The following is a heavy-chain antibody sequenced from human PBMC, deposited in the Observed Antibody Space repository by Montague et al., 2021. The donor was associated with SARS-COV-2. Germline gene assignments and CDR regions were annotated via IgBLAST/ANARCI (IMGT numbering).Heavy chain of an antibody. V-gene: IGHV4-31*03. CDR3: ARVLGGYCSGGSCYRGWYFDL. J-gene: IGHJ2*01. Sequence: TLSLTCTVSGGSISSGGYYWSWIRQHPGKGLEWIGYIYYSGSTYYNPSLKSRVTISVDTSKNQFSLKLSSVTAADTAVYYYARVLGGYCSGGSCYRGWYFDLWGRGTLVTVSS. D-gene: IGHD2-15*01. CDR1: GGSISSGGYY. CDR2: IYYSGST.